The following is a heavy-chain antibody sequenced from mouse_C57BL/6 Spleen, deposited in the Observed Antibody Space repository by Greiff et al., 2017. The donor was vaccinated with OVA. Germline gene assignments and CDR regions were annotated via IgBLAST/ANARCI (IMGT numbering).Heavy chain of an antibody. CDR3: ELWFGAMDY. CDR2: IYPGDGDT. Sequence: QVQLQQSGPELVKPGASVKISCKASGYAFSSSWMNWVKQRPGKGLEWIGRIYPGDGDTNYNGKFKGKATLTADKSSSTAYMQLSSLTSEDSAVYFCELWFGAMDYWGQGTSVTVSS. D-gene: IGHD2-2*01. CDR1: GYAFSSSW. J-gene: IGHJ4*01. V-gene: IGHV1-82*01.